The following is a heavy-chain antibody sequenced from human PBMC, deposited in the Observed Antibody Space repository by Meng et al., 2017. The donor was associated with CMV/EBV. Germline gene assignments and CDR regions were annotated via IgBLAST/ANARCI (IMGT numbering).Heavy chain of an antibody. CDR3: AKDISYSVSYHAFDY. CDR1: GFTFDDYA. Sequence: SLKISCAASGFTFDDYAMHWVRQAPGKGLEWVSGISWNSGSIGYADSVKGRFTVSRDNAKNSLYLQMNSLRAEDTALYYCAKDISYSVSYHAFDYWGQGTLVTVSS. CDR2: ISWNSGSI. V-gene: IGHV3-9*01. D-gene: IGHD1-26*01. J-gene: IGHJ4*02.